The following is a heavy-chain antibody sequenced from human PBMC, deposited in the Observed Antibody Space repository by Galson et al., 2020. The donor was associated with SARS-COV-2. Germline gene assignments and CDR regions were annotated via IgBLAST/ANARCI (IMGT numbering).Heavy chain of an antibody. CDR3: ATSIAVAGMIDY. CDR1: GFPFSVYA. Sequence: GGYLRLSCAASGFPFSVYAFHWVRQAPGKGLEWVAVIWSDGINKYYGDSVKGRFTISRDNSKNTVTLQMNSVRAEDTAMYYCATSIAVAGMIDYWGQGTLVTASS. CDR2: IWSDGINK. V-gene: IGHV3-33*03. D-gene: IGHD6-19*01. J-gene: IGHJ4*02.